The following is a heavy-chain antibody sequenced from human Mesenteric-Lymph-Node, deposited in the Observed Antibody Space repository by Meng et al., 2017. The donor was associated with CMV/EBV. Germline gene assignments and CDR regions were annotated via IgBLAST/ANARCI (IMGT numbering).Heavy chain of an antibody. J-gene: IGHJ4*02. V-gene: IGHV3-30*01. CDR3: ARTFINMFEVPVDS. CDR1: RFTFSSYA. D-gene: IGHD2/OR15-2a*01. Sequence: GESLKISCTASRFTFSSYAMHWVRQAPGKGLEWVAVTSFNGGKAYYAESVKGRYTISRDNSQNTLYLQMDSLRAEDTAMYYCARTFINMFEVPVDSWGQGTLVTVSS. CDR2: TSFNGGKA.